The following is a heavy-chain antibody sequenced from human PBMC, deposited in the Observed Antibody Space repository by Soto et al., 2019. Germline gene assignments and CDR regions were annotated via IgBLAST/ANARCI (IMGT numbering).Heavy chain of an antibody. V-gene: IGHV1-2*02. D-gene: IGHD3-3*01. J-gene: IGHJ6*02. CDR2: INPNSGGT. CDR3: ARDFGDYDFWSGSNYYYRMDV. Sequence: GASVQVSCKASGYTFTGYYMHWVRQAPGQGLEWMGGINPNSGGTNYAQKFQGRVTMTRDTSISTAYMELSRLRSDDTAVYYCARDFGDYDFWSGSNYYYRMDVWGQATTVTVSS. CDR1: GYTFTGYY.